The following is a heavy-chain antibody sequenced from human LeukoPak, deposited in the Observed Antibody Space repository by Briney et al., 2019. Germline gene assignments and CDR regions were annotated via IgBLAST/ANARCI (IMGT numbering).Heavy chain of an antibody. CDR1: GHSFTSYW. D-gene: IGHD3-10*01. CDR3: ARHKHPGDWFDP. J-gene: IGHJ5*02. CDR2: IDPSDSYS. Sequence: TGESLRISCKGSGHSFTSYWISWVRQMPGKGLEWMGRIDPSDSYSNYSPSFQGHVTISADKSISTAYLQWSSLKASDTAMYYCARHKHPGDWFDPWGQGTLVTVSS. V-gene: IGHV5-10-1*01.